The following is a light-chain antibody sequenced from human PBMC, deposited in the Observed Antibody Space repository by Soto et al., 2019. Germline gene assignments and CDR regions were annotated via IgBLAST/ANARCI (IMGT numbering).Light chain of an antibody. CDR1: QVINSY. Sequence: DVQLTQSPSSLSASVGDRIIITCRASQVINSYVAWYQQKPGRSPTILIYAASTLESGVPSRFSGSGSDTDFTLTISGLQPEDAGIYYCQNYKSLSRRFGRAFGQGTKVDIK. CDR3: QNYKSLSRRFGRA. V-gene: IGKV1-27*01. J-gene: IGKJ1*01. CDR2: AAS.